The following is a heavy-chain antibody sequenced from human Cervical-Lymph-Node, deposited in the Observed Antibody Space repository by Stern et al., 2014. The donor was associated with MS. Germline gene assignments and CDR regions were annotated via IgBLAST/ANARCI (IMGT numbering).Heavy chain of an antibody. CDR2: IWYDGSNK. CDR1: GFTFSSYG. Sequence: VQLVESGGGVVQPGRSLRLSCAASGFTFSSYGMHWVRQAPGKGLEWVAVIWYDGSNKYYADSVKGRFTISRDNSKNTLYLQMNSLRAEDTAVYYCARATNYYDSSGFGYWGQGTLVTVSS. D-gene: IGHD3-22*01. CDR3: ARATNYYDSSGFGY. V-gene: IGHV3-33*01. J-gene: IGHJ4*02.